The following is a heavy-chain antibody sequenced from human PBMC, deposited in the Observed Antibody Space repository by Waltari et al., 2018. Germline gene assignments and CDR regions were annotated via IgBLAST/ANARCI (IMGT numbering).Heavy chain of an antibody. CDR3: ARDYGSSWGADY. V-gene: IGHV4-39*07. CDR2: IYYSGRT. Sequence: QLQLQESGPGLVKPSETLSLTCTVSGGSICSSSYYCGWIRQPPGKGLEWIGSIYYSGRTYYNPALKRRVTTSVDTSKNQFSRKLSSVTAADTAVYYCARDYGSSWGADYWGQGTLVTVSS. J-gene: IGHJ4*02. D-gene: IGHD6-13*01. CDR1: GGSICSSSYY.